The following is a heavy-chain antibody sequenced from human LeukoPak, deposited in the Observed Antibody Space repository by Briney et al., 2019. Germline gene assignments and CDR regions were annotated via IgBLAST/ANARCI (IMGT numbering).Heavy chain of an antibody. D-gene: IGHD3-3*01. Sequence: SGGSLGLSCAASGFTFSSYSMNWVRQAPGKGLEWVSYISSSSSSTYYADSVKGRFTISRDNTKKSLYLLMDSLRAEDTAVYYCARDAASGNNWFDPWGQGTLVTVSS. CDR3: ARDAASGNNWFDP. V-gene: IGHV3-48*01. CDR2: ISSSSSST. CDR1: GFTFSSYS. J-gene: IGHJ5*02.